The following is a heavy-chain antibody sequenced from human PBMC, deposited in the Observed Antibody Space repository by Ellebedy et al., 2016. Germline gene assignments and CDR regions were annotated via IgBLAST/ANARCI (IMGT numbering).Heavy chain of an antibody. J-gene: IGHJ4*02. CDR3: AKDIGADYYDSSGYFDS. D-gene: IGHD3-22*01. CDR1: GFSLVHYS. Sequence: SLKISCAASGFSLVHYSMHWVRQVPGKGLEGVASINWNSGTIGYADSVKGRFTISRDNAKNSLYLEMNNLRVEDTALYYCAKDIGADYYDSSGYFDSWGQGTLVTVSS. CDR2: INWNSGTI. V-gene: IGHV3-9*01.